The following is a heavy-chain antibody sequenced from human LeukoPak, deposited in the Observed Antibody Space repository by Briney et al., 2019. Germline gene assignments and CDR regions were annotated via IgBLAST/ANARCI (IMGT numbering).Heavy chain of an antibody. CDR3: ASGLYGMDV. V-gene: IGHV3-66*01. CDR2: IFAGGST. D-gene: IGHD2-21*01. Sequence: GGSLRLSCAASGFTVSSNYMSWVRQAPGKWLEWVSMIFAGGSTYYADSVKGRFTISRDNSKNTLYLQMNSLRAEDTAVYYCASGLYGMDVWGQGTTVTVSS. J-gene: IGHJ6*02. CDR1: GFTVSSNY.